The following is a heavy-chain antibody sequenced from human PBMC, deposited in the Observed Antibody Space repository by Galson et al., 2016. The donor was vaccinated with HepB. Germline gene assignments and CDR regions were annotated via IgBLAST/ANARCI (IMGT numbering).Heavy chain of an antibody. CDR2: ISGSGGNT. CDR1: GFTFSSYA. J-gene: IGHJ4*02. Sequence: SLRLSCAASGFTFSSYAINWVRQAPGKGLEWVSVISGSGGNTYYADSVKGRFIISRDNSKNTLYLQMKSLRAEATAVYYCAKAQSSGWYDFDYWGQGTLVTVSS. CDR3: AKAQSSGWYDFDY. V-gene: IGHV3-23*01. D-gene: IGHD6-19*01.